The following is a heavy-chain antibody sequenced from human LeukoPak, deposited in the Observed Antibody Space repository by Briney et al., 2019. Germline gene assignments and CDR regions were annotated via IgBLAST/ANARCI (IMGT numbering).Heavy chain of an antibody. CDR3: ARDSGYSYGAGDYYYYYGMDV. Sequence: PGGSLRLSCAVSGFTFSSYEMNWVGQAPGKGLEWVSYISSSGSTIYYADSVKGRFTISRDNAKNSLYLQMNSLRAEDTAVYYCARDSGYSYGAGDYYYYYGMDVWGQGTTVTVSS. V-gene: IGHV3-48*03. CDR2: ISSSGSTI. CDR1: GFTFSSYE. J-gene: IGHJ6*02. D-gene: IGHD5-18*01.